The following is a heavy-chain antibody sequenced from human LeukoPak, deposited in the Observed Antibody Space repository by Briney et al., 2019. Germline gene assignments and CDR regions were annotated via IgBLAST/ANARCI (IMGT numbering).Heavy chain of an antibody. CDR1: GDSISSYY. V-gene: IGHV4-59*08. J-gene: IGHJ3*02. Sequence: SETLSLTCTVSGDSISSYYWSWIRQPAGKGLEWIGYIYHSGNTTSNPSLKSRVTISVDTTKNQFSLKLGSVTAADTAVYYCARSIIVVVAAGALDIWGQGTMVTVSS. D-gene: IGHD2-21*02. CDR2: IYHSGNT. CDR3: ARSIIVVVAAGALDI.